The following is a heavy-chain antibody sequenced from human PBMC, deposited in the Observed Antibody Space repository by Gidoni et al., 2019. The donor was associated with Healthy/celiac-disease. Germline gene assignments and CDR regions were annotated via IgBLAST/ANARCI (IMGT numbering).Heavy chain of an antibody. CDR3: ARGYFYDSSCYYFGRGGYFDY. Sequence: EVQLVETGGGLIQPGGSLRLSCAASGFTVSSHYMSWVRQAPGKGLEWVSVIYCGGSTYYADSVKGRFTISRDNSKNTLYLQMNSLRAEDTAVYYCARGYFYDSSCYYFGRGGYFDYWGQGTLVTVSS. D-gene: IGHD3-22*01. CDR2: IYCGGST. J-gene: IGHJ4*02. CDR1: GFTVSSHY. V-gene: IGHV3-53*02.